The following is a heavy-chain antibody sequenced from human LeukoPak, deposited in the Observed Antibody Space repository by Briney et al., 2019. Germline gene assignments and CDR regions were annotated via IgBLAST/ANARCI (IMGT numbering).Heavy chain of an antibody. V-gene: IGHV4-39*01. CDR3: ARRMITFGGNDY. J-gene: IGHJ4*02. D-gene: IGHD3-16*01. CDR2: IYYSGST. Sequence: SETLPLTCSVSGGSISSSSYYWGWIRQPPGKGLEWIGSIYYSGSTYYNPSLKSRVTISVDTSKNQFSLKLSSVTAADTAVYYCARRMITFGGNDYWGQGTLVTVSS. CDR1: GGSISSSSYY.